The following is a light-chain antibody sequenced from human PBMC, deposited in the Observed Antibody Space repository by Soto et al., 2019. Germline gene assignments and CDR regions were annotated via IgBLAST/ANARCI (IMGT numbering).Light chain of an antibody. CDR3: SSYAGTNHLV. J-gene: IGLJ2*01. CDR1: SSDVGGYNY. Sequence: QSVLTQPPSASGSPGQSVTISCTGTSSDVGGYNYVSWYQQHPGKAPRLVIFEVTTRPSGVPDPFSGSKSANTASLTVSGLQAEDEADYYCSSYAGTNHLVFGGGTKLTVL. V-gene: IGLV2-8*01. CDR2: EVT.